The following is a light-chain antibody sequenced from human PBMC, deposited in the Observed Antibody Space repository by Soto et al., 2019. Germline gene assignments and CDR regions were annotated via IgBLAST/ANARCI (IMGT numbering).Light chain of an antibody. CDR1: PSVSRY. CDR2: GAS. CDR3: QQSTNGPPIT. V-gene: IGKV3-15*01. Sequence: ELLMLTSPANLSVSPGESGPLYGRARPSVSRYVAWYQQTPGQAPRPLISGASTSATGIPVRFSGSGSGTEFTLTIRRLQSADFAVYYCQQSTNGPPITFGQRT. J-gene: IGKJ5*01.